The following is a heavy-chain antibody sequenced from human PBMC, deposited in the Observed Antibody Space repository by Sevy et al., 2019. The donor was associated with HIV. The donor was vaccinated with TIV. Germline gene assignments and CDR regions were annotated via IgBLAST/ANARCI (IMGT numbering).Heavy chain of an antibody. CDR2: IYYSGST. J-gene: IGHJ4*02. CDR3: ARVGFNWNDVDF. D-gene: IGHD1-20*01. V-gene: IGHV4-59*01. CDR1: GGSMNIYY. Sequence: SGTLSLTCSASGGSMNIYYWSWIRQPLGKGLEWIGFIYYSGSTNYNPSLKRRVTISVGTSTNQFSLKLSSVTAADTAVYYCARVGFNWNDVDFWGQGTLVTVSS.